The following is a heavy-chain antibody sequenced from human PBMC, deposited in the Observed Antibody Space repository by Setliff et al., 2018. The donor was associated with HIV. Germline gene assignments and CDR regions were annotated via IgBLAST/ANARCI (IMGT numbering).Heavy chain of an antibody. J-gene: IGHJ4*02. V-gene: IGHV3-21*01. CDR2: ISSSSRSK. Sequence: GGSLRLSCAASGFIFSTYSMNWVRQAPGKGLEWVSSISSSSRSKYYADSVKGRSTISRDNAKNSLYLQMNSLTAEDTAVYYCARDVSWRVRTYIDYWGQGALVTVSS. CDR3: ARDVSWRVRTYIDY. CDR1: GFIFSTYS. D-gene: IGHD3-3*01.